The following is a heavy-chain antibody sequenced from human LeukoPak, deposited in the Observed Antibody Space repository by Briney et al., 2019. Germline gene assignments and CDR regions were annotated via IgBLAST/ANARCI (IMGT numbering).Heavy chain of an antibody. V-gene: IGHV1-3*01. CDR2: INAGNGNT. CDR3: ARARASRYYFDY. D-gene: IGHD3-16*02. Sequence: GASVKVSCKASGHTFTSYAMHWVRQAPGQRLEWMGWINAGNGNTKYSQKFQGRVTISRDTSASTAYMELSSLRSEDTAVYYCARARASRYYFDYWGQGTLVTVSS. J-gene: IGHJ4*02. CDR1: GHTFTSYA.